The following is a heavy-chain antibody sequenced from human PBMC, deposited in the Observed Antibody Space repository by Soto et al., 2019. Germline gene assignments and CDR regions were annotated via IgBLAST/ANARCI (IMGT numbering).Heavy chain of an antibody. V-gene: IGHV4-39*01. CDR2: IYYSGKT. CDR1: GASVSNISYF. J-gene: IGHJ5*02. Sequence: QLQLQESGPGLVKPSETLSLTCTVAGASVSNISYFCVWLRQPPGKGLEWIGSIYYSGKTYYSPSLKSQVTIAVNTSKNQFSLKLNSLTASDTAVYSCARGGSGTWQWFDPWGQGTLVTVSS. D-gene: IGHD3-10*01. CDR3: ARGGSGTWQWFDP.